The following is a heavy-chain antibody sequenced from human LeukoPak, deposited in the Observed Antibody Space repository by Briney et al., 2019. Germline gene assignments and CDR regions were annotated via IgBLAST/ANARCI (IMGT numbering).Heavy chain of an antibody. CDR3: ASSVGSTDY. J-gene: IGHJ4*02. CDR1: GESLSKYY. CDR2: INHRGST. D-gene: IGHD1-26*01. V-gene: IGHV4-34*01. Sequence: YPSETLSLTCAVYGESLSKYYWTWIRQSPGKGLKWIGEINHRGSTNLNPSLKSRVTLSVDTSKHQFSLKLTSVTAADAAVYYCASSVGSTDYWGQGTLVTVSS.